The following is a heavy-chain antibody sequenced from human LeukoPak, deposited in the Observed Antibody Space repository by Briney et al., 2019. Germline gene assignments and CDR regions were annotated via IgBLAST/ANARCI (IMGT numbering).Heavy chain of an antibody. CDR3: ARDPSVKPFRYDSGGYRRDNWFDP. J-gene: IGHJ5*02. Sequence: ASVNVSCKASGYTFTSYGISWVRQAPGQGLEWMGWISAYNGHTNYAQKLQGRVTMTTDTSTSTAYMELRSLRSDDTAVYYCARDPSVKPFRYDSGGYRRDNWFDPWGQGTLVTVSS. D-gene: IGHD3-22*01. CDR2: ISAYNGHT. V-gene: IGHV1-18*01. CDR1: GYTFTSYG.